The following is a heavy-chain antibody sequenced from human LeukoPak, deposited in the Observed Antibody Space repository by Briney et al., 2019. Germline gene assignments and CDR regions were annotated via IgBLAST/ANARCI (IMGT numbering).Heavy chain of an antibody. Sequence: PSETLSLTCGVSGGSISSSNWWSWVRQAPGKGLEWIGEVWHTGNTNYNPSLKSRVTMSVDKSRNQFSLRLSSVTAADTAVYYCARGAAPDYWGQGTLVTVSS. V-gene: IGHV4-4*02. CDR1: GGSISSSNW. CDR2: VWHTGNT. CDR3: ARGAAPDY. J-gene: IGHJ4*02. D-gene: IGHD3-16*01.